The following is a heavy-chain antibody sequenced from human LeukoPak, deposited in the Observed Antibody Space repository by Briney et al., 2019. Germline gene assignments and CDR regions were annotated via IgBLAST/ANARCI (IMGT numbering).Heavy chain of an antibody. CDR1: GFTFSSYA. CDR3: AKFGYSSSWSEGY. J-gene: IGHJ4*02. CDR2: FSGSGGST. V-gene: IGHV3-23*01. Sequence: GGSLRLSCAASGFTFSSYAMSWVRQAPGKGLEWVSAFSGSGGSTYYADSVKGRFTISRDNSKNTLYLQMNSLRAEDTAVYYCAKFGYSSSWSEGYWGQGTLVTVSS. D-gene: IGHD6-13*01.